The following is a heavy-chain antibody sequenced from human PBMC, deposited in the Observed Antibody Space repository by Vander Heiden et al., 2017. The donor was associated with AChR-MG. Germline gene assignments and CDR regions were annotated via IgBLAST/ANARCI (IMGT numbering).Heavy chain of an antibody. D-gene: IGHD3-10*01. J-gene: IGHJ5*02. CDR2: SIPIFGTA. CDR1: GRPSSSYA. V-gene: IGHV1-69*06. CDR3: ARVRIRFGEQQHWFDP. Sequence: QVQLVQSGAEVKQPGSPVKVSCKPSGRPSSSYAISWVRQAPGQGLEWRGGSIPIFGTANYAQKFQGRVTITADKSTSTAYMELSSLRSENTAVYYCARVRIRFGEQQHWFDPWGQGTLVTVSS.